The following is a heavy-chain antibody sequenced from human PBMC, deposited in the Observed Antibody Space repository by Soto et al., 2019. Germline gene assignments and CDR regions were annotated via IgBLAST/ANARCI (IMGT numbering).Heavy chain of an antibody. CDR1: GFTFSSYA. CDR3: AKRGDIVEVSRTFVGYGMDV. D-gene: IGHD2-2*01. V-gene: IGHV3-23*01. J-gene: IGHJ6*02. CDR2: LSGSGGST. Sequence: GGSLRLSCAASGFTFSSYAMSWVRQAPGKGLEWVSVLSGSGGSTYYADSVKGRFTISRDNSKNTLYLQMNSLRAEDTAEYYCAKRGDIVEVSRTFVGYGMDVWGQGTTVTVSS.